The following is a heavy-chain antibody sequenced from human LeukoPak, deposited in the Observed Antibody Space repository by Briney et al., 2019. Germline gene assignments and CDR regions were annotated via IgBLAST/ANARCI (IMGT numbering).Heavy chain of an antibody. Sequence: PGGSLRLSCAASGFTFSSYWMSWVRQAPGKGLERVANIKQDGSEKYYVDSVKGRFTISRDNAKNSLYLQMNSLRAEDTAVYYCARDQVAAAPDYWGQGTLVTVSS. J-gene: IGHJ4*02. CDR2: IKQDGSEK. D-gene: IGHD6-13*01. CDR1: GFTFSSYW. CDR3: ARDQVAAAPDY. V-gene: IGHV3-7*01.